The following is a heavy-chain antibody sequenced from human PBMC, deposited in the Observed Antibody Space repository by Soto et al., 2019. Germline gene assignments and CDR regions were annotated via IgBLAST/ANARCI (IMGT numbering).Heavy chain of an antibody. D-gene: IGHD3-10*01. CDR2: IYSGGST. J-gene: IGHJ6*03. CDR3: ARVIWFGDNYYYYYMDV. V-gene: IGHV3-66*01. CDR1: GFTVSSNY. Sequence: GGSLRLSCAASGFTVSSNYMSWVRQAPGKGLEWVSVIYSGGSTYYADSVKGRFTISRDNSKNTLYLQMNSLRAEDTAVYYCARVIWFGDNYYYYYMDVWGKGTTVTVSS.